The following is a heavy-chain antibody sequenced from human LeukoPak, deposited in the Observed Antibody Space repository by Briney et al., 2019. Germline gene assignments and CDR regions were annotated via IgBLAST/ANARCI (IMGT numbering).Heavy chain of an antibody. J-gene: IGHJ3*02. D-gene: IGHD2-2*01. CDR3: ARGIVVVPAVLRGSAFDI. Sequence: SVKVSCKASGYTFTSYGINWVRQAPGQGLEWMGGIIPIFGTANYAQKFQGRVTITADESTSTAYMELSSLRSEDTAVYYCARGIVVVPAVLRGSAFDIWGQGTMVTVSS. CDR1: GYTFTSYG. CDR2: IIPIFGTA. V-gene: IGHV1-69*13.